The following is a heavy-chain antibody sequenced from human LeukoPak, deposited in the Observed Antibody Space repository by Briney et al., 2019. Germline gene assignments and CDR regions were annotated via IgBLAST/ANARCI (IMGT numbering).Heavy chain of an antibody. CDR2: ISWNSGSI. CDR1: GFTFDDYA. CDR3: ARDCSIAVAGTFDP. J-gene: IGHJ5*02. D-gene: IGHD6-19*01. V-gene: IGHV3-9*01. Sequence: GGSLRLSCAASGFTFDDYAMHWVRQAPGKGLEWVSGISWNSGSIGYADSVKGRFTISRDNSKNTLYLQMNSLRAEDTAVYYCARDCSIAVAGTFDPWGQGTLVTVSS.